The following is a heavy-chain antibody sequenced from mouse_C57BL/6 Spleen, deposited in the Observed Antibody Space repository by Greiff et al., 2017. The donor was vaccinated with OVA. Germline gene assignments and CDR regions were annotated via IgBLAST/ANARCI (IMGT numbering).Heavy chain of an antibody. V-gene: IGHV1-18*01. D-gene: IGHD4-1*01. CDR1: GYTFTDYN. CDR2: INPNNGGT. Sequence: VHLPQSFPELVKPGASVKIPCKASGYTFTDYNMDWVKQSHGKSLEWIGDINPNNGGTIYNQKFKGKATLTVDKSSSTAYMELRSLTSEDTAVYYCARKGANWADYWGQGTTLTVSS. J-gene: IGHJ2*01. CDR3: ARKGANWADY.